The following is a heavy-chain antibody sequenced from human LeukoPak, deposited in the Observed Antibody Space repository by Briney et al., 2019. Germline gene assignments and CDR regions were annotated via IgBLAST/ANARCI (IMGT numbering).Heavy chain of an antibody. Sequence: GGSLRLSCAASGFTFSSYSMNWVRQAPGKGLEWVSYISSSSSIIYYADSVKGRFTISRDNAKNSLYLQMNSLRDEDTAVYYCARGRVRGPFPRGSGSSFDYWGQGTLVTVSS. CDR3: ARGRVRGPFPRGSGSSFDY. J-gene: IGHJ4*02. V-gene: IGHV3-48*02. CDR2: ISSSSSII. D-gene: IGHD3-10*01. CDR1: GFTFSSYS.